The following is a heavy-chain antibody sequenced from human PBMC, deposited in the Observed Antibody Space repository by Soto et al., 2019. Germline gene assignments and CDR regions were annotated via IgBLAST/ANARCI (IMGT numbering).Heavy chain of an antibody. CDR3: AKEIVAAAYAETSPFDF. CDR1: GFTFSSYA. Sequence: VQLLESGGGLVQPGGSLRLSCAASGFTFSSYAMGWVRQAPGKGLEWVSGIDGSGGDKSFADSVKVRFTISRDNSKNMLYLHMYGLRAEDTARYYCAKEIVAAAYAETSPFDFWGQGTLVTVSS. J-gene: IGHJ4*02. CDR2: IDGSGGDK. V-gene: IGHV3-23*01. D-gene: IGHD2-15*01.